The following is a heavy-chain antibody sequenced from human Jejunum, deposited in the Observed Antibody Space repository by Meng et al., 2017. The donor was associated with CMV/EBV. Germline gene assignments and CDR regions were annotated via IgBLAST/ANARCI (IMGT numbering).Heavy chain of an antibody. CDR3: VRSAYPYYYDY. CDR2: IERDGSDT. Sequence: AAAAFSCSTYWMHCVRQAPGKGLEWVSLIERDGSDTSYADSVKGRFTISRDNATNTLYLQMSSLRAEDTALYYCVRSAYPYYYDYWGQGTLVTVSS. CDR1: AFSCSTYW. V-gene: IGHV3-74*01. J-gene: IGHJ4*02.